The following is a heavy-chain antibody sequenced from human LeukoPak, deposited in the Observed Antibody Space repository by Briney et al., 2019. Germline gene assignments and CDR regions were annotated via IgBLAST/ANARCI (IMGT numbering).Heavy chain of an antibody. CDR3: AREQIGALDI. V-gene: IGHV3-7*05. Sequence: GGSLRLSCTASGFTFSNYWMSWIRQAPGKGLEWVANIKQDGGENYYVDSVRGRFTISRDNAKNSLYLQMNSLRAEDTAVYYCAREQIGALDIWGQGTMVTVSS. CDR1: GFTFSNYW. J-gene: IGHJ3*02. CDR2: IKQDGGEN.